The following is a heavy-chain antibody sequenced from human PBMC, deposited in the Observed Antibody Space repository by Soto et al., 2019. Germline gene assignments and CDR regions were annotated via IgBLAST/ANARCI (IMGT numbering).Heavy chain of an antibody. D-gene: IGHD3-22*01. CDR2: IGGRATSA. J-gene: IGHJ4*02. Sequence: EVQLLESGGGLVQPGGSLRLSCAASGFTFSNYAMSWVRQAPGKGLEWVSGIGGRATSAYYADSVKGRFAISRDNSYNTLFLQLTSLRAEATAVYYCAKSRYSDSSGDFYDFWGQGTLVSVSS. CDR3: AKSRYSDSSGDFYDF. CDR1: GFTFSNYA. V-gene: IGHV3-23*01.